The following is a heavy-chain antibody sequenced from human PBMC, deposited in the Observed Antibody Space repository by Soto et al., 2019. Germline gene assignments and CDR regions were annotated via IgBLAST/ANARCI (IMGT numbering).Heavy chain of an antibody. D-gene: IGHD3-3*01. V-gene: IGHV3-7*01. J-gene: IGHJ6*03. CDR1: GFTFSSYW. CDR3: ARDSYDFWSGYQQYYYYMDV. CDR2: IKQDGSEK. Sequence: PGGSLRLSCAASGFTFSSYWMSWVRQAPGKGLEWVANIKQDGSEKYYVDSVKGRFTISRDNAKNSLYLQMNSLRAEDTAVYYCARDSYDFWSGYQQYYYYMDVWGKGTTVTVSS.